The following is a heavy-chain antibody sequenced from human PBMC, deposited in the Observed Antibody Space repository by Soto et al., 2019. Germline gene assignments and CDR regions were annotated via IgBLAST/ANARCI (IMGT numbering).Heavy chain of an antibody. J-gene: IGHJ4*02. CDR2: IFHSGST. CDR1: GGSISSGGYS. CDR3: ARGQVVAAQH. V-gene: IGHV4-30-2*01. D-gene: IGHD2-15*01. Sequence: SQTIPLTCAVSGGSISSGGYSWSWLRQPPGKGLEWIGYIFHSGSTYYNPSLKSRVTISADRSKNQFSLKLSSVTAADTAVYYCARGQVVAAQHWGQGTLVTVSS.